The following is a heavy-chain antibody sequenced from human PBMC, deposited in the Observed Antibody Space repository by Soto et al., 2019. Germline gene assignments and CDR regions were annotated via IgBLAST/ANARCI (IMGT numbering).Heavy chain of an antibody. CDR2: ISYDGSNK. V-gene: IGHV3-30*18. J-gene: IGHJ6*02. Sequence: GGSLRLSCAASGFTFSSYGMHWVRQAPGKGLEWVAVISYDGSNKYYADSVKGRFTISRDNSKNTLYLQMNSLRAEDTAVYYCAKDSIVVVPAALYYYYGMDVWGQGTTVTVSS. CDR1: GFTFSSYG. D-gene: IGHD2-2*01. CDR3: AKDSIVVVPAALYYYYGMDV.